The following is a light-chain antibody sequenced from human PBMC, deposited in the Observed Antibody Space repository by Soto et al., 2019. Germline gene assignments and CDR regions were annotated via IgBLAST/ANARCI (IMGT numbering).Light chain of an antibody. V-gene: IGLV7-46*01. CDR3: LLSYSGARPYV. Sequence: QAVVTQEPSLTVSPGGTVTLTCGSSTGAVTSGHYPYWFQQKPGQAPRTLIYDTSNKHSWTPARFSGSLLGGKAALPLSGAQPEDEAEYYCLLSYSGARPYVFGTGTKVTVL. J-gene: IGLJ1*01. CDR2: DTS. CDR1: TGAVTSGHY.